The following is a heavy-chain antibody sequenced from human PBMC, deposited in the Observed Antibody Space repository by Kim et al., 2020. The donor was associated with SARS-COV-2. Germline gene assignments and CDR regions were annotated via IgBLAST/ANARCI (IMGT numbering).Heavy chain of an antibody. D-gene: IGHD3-9*01. J-gene: IGHJ6*02. V-gene: IGHV1-46*01. Sequence: YQRKAQGRVTMTGDTSTSTVYMELSSLRSEDTAVYDCARAPIIFTRPMDVWGQGTTVTVSS. CDR3: ARAPIIFTRPMDV.